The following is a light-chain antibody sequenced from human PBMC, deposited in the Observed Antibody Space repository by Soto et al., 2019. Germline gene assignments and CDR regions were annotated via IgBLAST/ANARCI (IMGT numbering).Light chain of an antibody. CDR1: QSVLYSSNNKNY. CDR2: WAS. CDR3: QQYYSTPPT. J-gene: IGKJ1*01. Sequence: DIVMTQSPDSLAVSLGERATINCKSSQSVLYSSNNKNYLAWYQQKPGQPPKLLIYWASTRESGVPDRFSGSGSGTDFTLTSSSQQAEDVAVYYCQQYYSTPPTFGQGTKVEIK. V-gene: IGKV4-1*01.